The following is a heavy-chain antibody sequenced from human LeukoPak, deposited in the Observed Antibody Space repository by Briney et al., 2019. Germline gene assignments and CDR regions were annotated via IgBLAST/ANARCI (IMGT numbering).Heavy chain of an antibody. D-gene: IGHD3-16*02. CDR3: VRSQSQSGSYRYYFAY. CDR2: VYYSGNS. J-gene: IGHJ4*02. CDR1: GVSVGRAGYY. Sequence: SETLSLTCSVSGVSVGRAGYYWTWIRQPPGKGLEWIGYVYYSGNSNYNPILKSRVTMSLDPSNNQFSLKLSSVTAADTAVYYCVRSQSQSGSYRYYFAYWGQGTLVAVSS. V-gene: IGHV4-61*08.